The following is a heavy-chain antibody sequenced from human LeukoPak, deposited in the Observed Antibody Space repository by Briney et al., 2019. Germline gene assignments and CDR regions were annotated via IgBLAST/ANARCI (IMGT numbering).Heavy chain of an antibody. CDR3: XXXVGXHLRGSYYFDY. Sequence: SETLXXTCSVSGGSISSYYWSWIRQPPGKGMEWVGYIYYSGSTNYNPSLKSRVTISVDTSKNQFSLKLSSVDAADTAVDYCXXXVGXHLRGSYYFDYWGQGTLVTVSS. CDR1: GGSISSYY. CDR2: IYYSGST. J-gene: IGHJ4*02. V-gene: IGHV4-59*01. D-gene: IGHD1-26*01.